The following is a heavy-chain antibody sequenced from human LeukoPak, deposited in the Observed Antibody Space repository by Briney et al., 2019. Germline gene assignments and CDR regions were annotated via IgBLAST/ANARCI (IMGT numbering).Heavy chain of an antibody. CDR2: ISYDGSNK. V-gene: IGHV3-30-3*01. D-gene: IGHD1-1*01. J-gene: IGHJ4*02. CDR1: GFTFSSYA. CDR3: ARGASTGTTYFDY. Sequence: PGRSLRLSCAASGFTFSSYAMHWVRQAPGKGLEWVAVISYDGSNKYYADSVKGRFTISRHNSKNTLYLQMNSLRAEDTAVYYCARGASTGTTYFDYWGQGTLVTVSS.